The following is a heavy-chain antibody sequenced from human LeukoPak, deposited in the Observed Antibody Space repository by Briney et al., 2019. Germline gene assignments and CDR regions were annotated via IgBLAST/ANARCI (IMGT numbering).Heavy chain of an antibody. CDR3: GXXXYDSSGSTSGFDY. CDR1: GFTFSSYE. J-gene: IGHJ4*02. V-gene: IGHV3-48*03. D-gene: IGHD3-22*01. Sequence: GSLRLSCAASGFTFSSYEMNWVRQAPGKGLEWVSYISSSGSTIYYADSVKGRFTISRDNAKNSLYLQMNSLIAEDTAVYYFGXXXYDSSGSTSGFDYWGQGTLVTVSS. CDR2: ISSSGSTI.